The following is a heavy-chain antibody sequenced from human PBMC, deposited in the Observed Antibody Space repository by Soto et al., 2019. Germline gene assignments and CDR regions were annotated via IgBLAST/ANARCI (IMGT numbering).Heavy chain of an antibody. CDR3: ATAILCTNGVCYKDVQYNWFDP. V-gene: IGHV1-24*01. CDR1: GYTLTELS. CDR2: FDPEDGET. J-gene: IGHJ5*02. D-gene: IGHD2-8*01. Sequence: ASVKVSCKVSGYTLTELSMHWVRQAPGKGLEWMGGFDPEDGETIYAQKFQGRVTMTEDTSTDTAYMELSSLRSEDTAVYYCATAILCTNGVCYKDVQYNWFDPWGQGTLVTVSS.